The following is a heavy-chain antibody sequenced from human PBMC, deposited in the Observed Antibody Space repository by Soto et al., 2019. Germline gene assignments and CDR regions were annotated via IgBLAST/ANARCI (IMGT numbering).Heavy chain of an antibody. CDR2: ISGSGGST. V-gene: IGHV3-23*01. J-gene: IGHJ4*02. CDR3: ANEYSSSWKIFDY. Sequence: GGSLRLSCAASGFTFSDHYMDWVRQAPGKGLEWVSAISGSGGSTYYADSVKGRFTISRDNSKNTLYLQMNSLRAEDTAVYYCANEYSSSWKIFDYWGQGTLVTVSS. D-gene: IGHD6-6*01. CDR1: GFTFSDHY.